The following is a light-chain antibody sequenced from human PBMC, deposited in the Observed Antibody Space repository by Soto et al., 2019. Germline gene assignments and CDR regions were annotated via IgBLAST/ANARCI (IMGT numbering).Light chain of an antibody. Sequence: EIVLTQSPGTLSLSPGERATLSCRASQSVSSSSLAWYQQKPRQAPRPLIYGASSRATAIPDRFSGSGSGTDFPHTISRLEPEDFAVYYCQQYGSSPPWTFGQGTKVEIK. J-gene: IGKJ1*01. V-gene: IGKV3-20*01. CDR1: QSVSSSS. CDR2: GAS. CDR3: QQYGSSPPWT.